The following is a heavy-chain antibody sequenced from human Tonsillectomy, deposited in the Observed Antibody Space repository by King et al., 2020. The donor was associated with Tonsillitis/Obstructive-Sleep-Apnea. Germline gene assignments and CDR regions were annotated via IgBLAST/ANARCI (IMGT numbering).Heavy chain of an antibody. V-gene: IGHV4-59*08. CDR1: GGSISSYY. Sequence: QLQESGPGLVKPSETLSLTCTVSGGSISSYYWSWIRQPPGEGLEWIGYIYYSGSTNYNPSLKSRVTISVDTSKNQFSLKLSSVTAADTAVYYCARRYRDGAVAGPFDYWGQGTLVTVSS. CDR2: IYYSGST. CDR3: ARRYRDGAVAGPFDY. D-gene: IGHD6-19*01. J-gene: IGHJ4*02.